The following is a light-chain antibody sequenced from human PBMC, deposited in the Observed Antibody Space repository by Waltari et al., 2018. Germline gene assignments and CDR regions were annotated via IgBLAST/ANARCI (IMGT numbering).Light chain of an antibody. CDR1: SSDIGGYNY. J-gene: IGLJ2*01. CDR2: DVS. CDR3: CSYAGAYTLWV. Sequence: QSALPQPRPVSGSPGQSVTISCPGTSSDIGGYNYVSSYQQHPGKAPKLMIYDVSKRPSGVPDRFSGSKSANTASLTISGLQAEDEADYYCCSYAGAYTLWVFGGGTKLTVL. V-gene: IGLV2-11*01.